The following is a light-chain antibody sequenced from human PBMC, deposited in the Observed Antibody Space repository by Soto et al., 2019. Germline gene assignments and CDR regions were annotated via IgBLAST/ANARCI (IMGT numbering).Light chain of an antibody. V-gene: IGLV2-14*01. Sequence: QSALTQPASVSGSPGQSITISCTGTSSDVGGYKFVSWYQHHPDKAPKLIIYEVSNRPSGVSNRFSGSKSGNTASLTISGLQAEDEADYYCSSYTRSSSVVFGGGTKLTVL. CDR3: SSYTRSSSVV. CDR1: SSDVGGYKF. J-gene: IGLJ2*01. CDR2: EVS.